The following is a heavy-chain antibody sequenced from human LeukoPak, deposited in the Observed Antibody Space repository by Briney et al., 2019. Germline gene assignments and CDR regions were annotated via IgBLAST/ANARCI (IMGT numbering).Heavy chain of an antibody. CDR2: IYYSGST. Sequence: SETLSLTCTVSGGSISSYYWSWTRQPPGKGLEWIGYIYYSGSTNYNPSLKSRVTISVDTSKNQFSLKLSSVTAADTAVYYCARARGSSSWYVDYWGQGTLVTVSS. CDR3: ARARGSSSWYVDY. D-gene: IGHD6-13*01. V-gene: IGHV4-59*01. CDR1: GGSISSYY. J-gene: IGHJ4*02.